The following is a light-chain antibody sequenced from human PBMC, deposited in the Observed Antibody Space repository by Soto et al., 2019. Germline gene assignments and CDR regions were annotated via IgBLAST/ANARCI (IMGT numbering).Light chain of an antibody. CDR2: DVS. Sequence: QSVLTQPASVSGSPGQSITISCTGTSSDVGGSNHVSWYQQHPGKAPKLMIFDVSTRPSGVSNRFSGSKSGNTASLTISGIQAEDEADYYCSSYATSSTLVLFGGGTKLTVL. CDR1: SSDVGGSNH. V-gene: IGLV2-14*01. J-gene: IGLJ3*02. CDR3: SSYATSSTLVL.